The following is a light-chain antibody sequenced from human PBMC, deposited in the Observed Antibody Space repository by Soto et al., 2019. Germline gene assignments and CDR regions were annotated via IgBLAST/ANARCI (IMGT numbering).Light chain of an antibody. CDR2: DVS. J-gene: IGLJ1*01. V-gene: IGLV2-14*03. Sequence: QSVLNQPASVSGSPGQSITISCTGTSSDVGGYNYVSWYQHHPGKAPKLMIFDVSNRPSGVSNRFSGSKSGNTASLTISGLQPEDEADYYCSSYTTSNTRQIVFGTGTKVPVL. CDR3: SSYTTSNTRQIV. CDR1: SSDVGGYNY.